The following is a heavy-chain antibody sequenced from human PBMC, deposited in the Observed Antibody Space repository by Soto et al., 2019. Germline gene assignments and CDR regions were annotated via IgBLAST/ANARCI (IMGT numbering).Heavy chain of an antibody. J-gene: IGHJ6*02. V-gene: IGHV3-30-3*01. Sequence: SGGSLRLSCAASGFTFSSYAMHWVRQAPGKGLEWVAVISYDGSNKYYADSVKGRFTISRDNSRNTLYLQMNSLRAEDTAVYYCARVEYSGYDGYYYGMDVWGQGTTVTVSS. CDR1: GFTFSSYA. CDR2: ISYDGSNK. D-gene: IGHD5-12*01. CDR3: ARVEYSGYDGYYYGMDV.